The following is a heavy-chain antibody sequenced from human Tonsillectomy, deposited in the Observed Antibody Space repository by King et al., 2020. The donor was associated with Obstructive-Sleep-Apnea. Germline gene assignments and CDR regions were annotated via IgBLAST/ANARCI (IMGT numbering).Heavy chain of an antibody. Sequence: VQLVESGGGVVQPGRSLRLSCATSGFNFIHYGMHWVRQAPGKGLDWVAVIWFDGSKISYSDSVKGRFTLSRDNSKNMVYFQMNSLTVEDTAVYYCARRGDGSSWLDNWGQGTLVTVSS. CDR1: GFNFIHYG. CDR3: ARRGDGSSWLDN. V-gene: IGHV3-33*01. CDR2: IWFDGSKI. J-gene: IGHJ4*02. D-gene: IGHD6-13*01.